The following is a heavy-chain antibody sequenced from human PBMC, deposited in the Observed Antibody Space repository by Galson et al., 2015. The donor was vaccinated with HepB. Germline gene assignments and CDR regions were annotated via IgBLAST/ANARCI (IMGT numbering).Heavy chain of an antibody. D-gene: IGHD4-11*01. Sequence: SVKVSCKASGGTFSSYAISWVRQAPGQGLEWMGGIIPIFGTANYAQKFQGRVTITADESTSTAYMELSSLRSEDTAVYYCASERIGSIPDYIIDVWGKGTTVTVSS. CDR1: GGTFSSYA. CDR3: ASERIGSIPDYIIDV. J-gene: IGHJ6*04. V-gene: IGHV1-69*13. CDR2: IIPIFGTA.